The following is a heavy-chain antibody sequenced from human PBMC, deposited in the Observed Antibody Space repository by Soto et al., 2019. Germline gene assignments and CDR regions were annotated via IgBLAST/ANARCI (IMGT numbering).Heavy chain of an antibody. D-gene: IGHD2-15*01. CDR3: NIVSWSGEVFDI. V-gene: IGHV1-69*02. CDR1: GGTFSTYS. CDR2: IIPMLGIA. J-gene: IGHJ3*02. Sequence: QVQLVQSGAEVKKPGSSVKVSCKDSGGTFSTYSMFWVRQAPGQGLEWMGRIIPMLGIANHAQRFQDRVTITADKSTATAHMELSSLRSEDTALYYCNIVSWSGEVFDIWGQGTMVTVSS.